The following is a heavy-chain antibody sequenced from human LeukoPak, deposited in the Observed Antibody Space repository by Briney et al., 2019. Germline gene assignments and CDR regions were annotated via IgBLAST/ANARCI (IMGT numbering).Heavy chain of an antibody. D-gene: IGHD2-15*01. CDR2: IKSKTDGWTT. V-gene: IGHV3-15*01. CDR3: TTRAGWW. J-gene: IGHJ4*02. CDR1: GFTFSNAW. Sequence: PGGSLRLSCAASGFTFSNAWMSWVRQAPGKGLEWVGRIKSKTDGWTTDYAAPVKGRFTISRDDSKNTLYLQMNSLKTEDTAVYYCTTRAGWWWGQGTLVTVSS.